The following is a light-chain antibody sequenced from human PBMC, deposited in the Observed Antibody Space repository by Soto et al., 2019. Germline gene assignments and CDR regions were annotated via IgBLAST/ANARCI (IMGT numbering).Light chain of an antibody. CDR2: GAS. CDR3: QQYSGWPLT. J-gene: IGKJ4*01. CDR1: QNISTN. V-gene: IGKV3-15*01. Sequence: EIVMTQFPATLSVSPGESATLSCRASQNISTNLAWYQQKHGQAPRLLIYGASTGATITSARFSGSGSGTEFTLTIFGLLSEDFAIYYCQQYSGWPLTFGGGTKVDIK.